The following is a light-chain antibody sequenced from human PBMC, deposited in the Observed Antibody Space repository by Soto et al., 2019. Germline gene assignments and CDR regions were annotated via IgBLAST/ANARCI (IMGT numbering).Light chain of an antibody. Sequence: SVLTPPPSVSGAPGQRVTISCTGSSSNIGAGYDVHWYQQLPGTAPKLLIYGNSNRPSGVPDRFSGSKSGTSASLAITGLQAEDESDYYCQSYDSSLSGYWVFGGGTKLTVL. J-gene: IGLJ3*02. CDR2: GNS. CDR3: QSYDSSLSGYWV. CDR1: SSNIGAGYD. V-gene: IGLV1-40*01.